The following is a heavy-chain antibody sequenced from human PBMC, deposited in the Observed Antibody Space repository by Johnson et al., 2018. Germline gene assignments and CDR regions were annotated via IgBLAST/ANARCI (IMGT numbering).Heavy chain of an antibody. V-gene: IGHV1-69*01. Sequence: QVQLLESGAEVKKPGSSVKVSCKASGGTFSSYAISWVRQAPGQGLEWMGGIIPIFGTANYAQKFQGRVTITADDSTSTAYMELSSLSSEDKAVYYCARDWVIKGDCGSSSCYKGPADYYSYGMDVWGQGTTVTVSS. CDR2: IIPIFGTA. D-gene: IGHD2-2*02. J-gene: IGHJ6*02. CDR3: ARDWVIKGDCGSSSCYKGPADYYSYGMDV. CDR1: GGTFSSYA.